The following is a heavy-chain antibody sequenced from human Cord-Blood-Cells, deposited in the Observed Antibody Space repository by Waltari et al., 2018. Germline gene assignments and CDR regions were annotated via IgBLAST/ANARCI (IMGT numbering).Heavy chain of an antibody. CDR2: INHSGST. CDR3: ARATGGTFYYGMDV. J-gene: IGHJ6*02. D-gene: IGHD2-8*02. V-gene: IGHV4-34*01. CDR1: GGSFSGYY. Sequence: QVQLQQLGAGLLKPSETLSLTCAVYGGSFSGYYWSWIRQPPGKGLEWIGEINHSGSTNYNPSLKSRVTISVDTSKNQFSLKLSSVTAADTAVYYCARATGGTFYYGMDVWGQGTTVTVSS.